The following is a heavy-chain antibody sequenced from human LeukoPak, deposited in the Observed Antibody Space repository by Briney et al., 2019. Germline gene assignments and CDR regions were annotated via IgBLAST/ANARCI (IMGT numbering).Heavy chain of an antibody. CDR2: INHSGST. Sequence: SETLSLTCTVYGGSFSGYYWSWIRQPPGKGLEWIGEINHSGSTNYNPSLKSRVTISVDTSKNQFSLKLRSVTAADTAVYYCARDTMIVVAIPVYWGQGTLVTVSS. CDR3: ARDTMIVVAIPVY. CDR1: GGSFSGYY. D-gene: IGHD3-22*01. J-gene: IGHJ4*02. V-gene: IGHV4-34*01.